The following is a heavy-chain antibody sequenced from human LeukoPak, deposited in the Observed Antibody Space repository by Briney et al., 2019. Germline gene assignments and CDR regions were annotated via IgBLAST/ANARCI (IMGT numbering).Heavy chain of an antibody. CDR2: INWNGGST. V-gene: IGHV3-20*04. D-gene: IGHD2-21*02. Sequence: RPGGSLRLSCAASGFTFDDYGMSWVRQAPGKGLEWVSGINWNGGSTGYADSAKGRFTISRDNAKNSLYLQMNSLRAEDTALYYCARGSIVVVTAISDAFDIWGQGTMVTVSS. CDR1: GFTFDDYG. CDR3: ARGSIVVVTAISDAFDI. J-gene: IGHJ3*02.